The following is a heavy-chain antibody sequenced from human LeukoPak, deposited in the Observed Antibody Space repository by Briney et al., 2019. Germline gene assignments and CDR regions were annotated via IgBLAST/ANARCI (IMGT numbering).Heavy chain of an antibody. CDR3: ARHKRFWALHY. V-gene: IGHV4-4*09. CDR2: IYTSGST. Sequence: SETLSLTCTVSGGSISSYYWSWIRQPPGKGLEWIGYIYTSGSTNYNPSLKRRVTISVDTSKNQFSLKLSSVTAADTAVYYCARHKRFWALHYWGQGTLVTVSS. D-gene: IGHD3-3*01. J-gene: IGHJ4*02. CDR1: GGSISSYY.